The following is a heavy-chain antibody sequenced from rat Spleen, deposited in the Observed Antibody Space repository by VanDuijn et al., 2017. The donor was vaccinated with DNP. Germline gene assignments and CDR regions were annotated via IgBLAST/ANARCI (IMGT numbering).Heavy chain of an antibody. Sequence: EVQLVESGGDLVQPGRSLKLSCVASGFTVNNFWMAWIRQVPGKGLEWVAAIISSGGSMFYPDSVKGRFTISRDNAENTLYLQMNSLRSEDTATYYCARRGYYGYNTFDYWGQGVMVTVSS. CDR1: GFTVNNFW. V-gene: IGHV5-31*01. D-gene: IGHD1-9*01. CDR2: IISSGGSM. CDR3: ARRGYYGYNTFDY. J-gene: IGHJ2*01.